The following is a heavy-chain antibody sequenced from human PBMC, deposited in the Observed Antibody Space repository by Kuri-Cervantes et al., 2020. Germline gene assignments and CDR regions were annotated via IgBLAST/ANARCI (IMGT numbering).Heavy chain of an antibody. Sequence: ESLKISCTVSGGSVSSGSYYWSWIRQPPGKGLEWIGYIYYSGSTNYNPSLKSRVTISVDTSKNQFSLKLSSVTAADTAVYYCARGPPDAFDIWGQGTMVTVSS. CDR2: IYYSGST. CDR1: GGSVSSGSYY. J-gene: IGHJ3*02. V-gene: IGHV4-61*01. CDR3: ARGPPDAFDI.